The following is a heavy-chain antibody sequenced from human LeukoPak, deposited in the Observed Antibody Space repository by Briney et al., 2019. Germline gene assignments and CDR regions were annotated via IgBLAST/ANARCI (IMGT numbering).Heavy chain of an antibody. Sequence: GGSLRVSCVTSEFTFSNYAMNWVRRAPGKGLEWVAVISYDGSNKYYADSVKGRFTISRDNSKNTLYLQMNSLRAEDTAVYYCAKDASDYYGSGSVPYYFDYWGQGTLVTVSS. CDR3: AKDASDYYGSGSVPYYFDY. D-gene: IGHD3-10*01. J-gene: IGHJ4*02. CDR2: ISYDGSNK. V-gene: IGHV3-30*18. CDR1: EFTFSNYA.